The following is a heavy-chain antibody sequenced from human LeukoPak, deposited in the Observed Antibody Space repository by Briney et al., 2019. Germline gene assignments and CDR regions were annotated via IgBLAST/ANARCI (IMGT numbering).Heavy chain of an antibody. Sequence: SETLSLTCTVSGGSISSGDYYWSWIRQPPGKGLEWIGEINHSGSTNYNPSLKSRVTISVDTSKNQFSLKLSSVTAADTAVYYCARARHCSSTSCYFGYYGMDVWGQGTTVTVSS. V-gene: IGHV4-39*07. CDR1: GGSISSGDYY. CDR3: ARARHCSSTSCYFGYYGMDV. J-gene: IGHJ6*02. D-gene: IGHD2-2*01. CDR2: INHSGST.